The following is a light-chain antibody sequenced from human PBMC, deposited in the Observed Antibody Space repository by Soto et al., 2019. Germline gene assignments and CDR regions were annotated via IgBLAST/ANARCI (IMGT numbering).Light chain of an antibody. CDR2: DVN. V-gene: IGLV2-11*01. CDR1: SSDVGGYNY. CDR3: CSYAVSYAGTHSWV. Sequence: QSALTQPRSVPGSPGQSVTISCTGTSSDVGGYNYVSWYQQHPGKAPKLMIYDVNKWPSGVPDRFSGSKSGSTASLTISGLQAEDEADYYCCSYAVSYAGTHSWVFGGGTKLTVL. J-gene: IGLJ3*02.